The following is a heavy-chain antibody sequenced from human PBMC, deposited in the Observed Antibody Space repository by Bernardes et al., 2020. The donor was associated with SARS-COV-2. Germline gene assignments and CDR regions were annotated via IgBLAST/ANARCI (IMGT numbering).Heavy chain of an antibody. CDR1: GFTFSTYW. CDR3: AKSGGSGWNPYYFDY. D-gene: IGHD6-19*01. J-gene: IGHJ4*02. CDR2: INGDGSST. Sequence: GGSLRLSCAASGFTFSTYWMHWVRQAPGKGLGWFSRINGDGSSTTYADSVKGRFTISRDNAKNSLYLQMNSLRVEDTAFYYCAKSGGSGWNPYYFDYWGQGALVTVSS. V-gene: IGHV3-74*01.